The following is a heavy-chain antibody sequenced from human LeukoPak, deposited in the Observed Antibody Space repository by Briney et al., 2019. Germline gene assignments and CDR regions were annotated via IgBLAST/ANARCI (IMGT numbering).Heavy chain of an antibody. V-gene: IGHV3-33*01. D-gene: IGHD2-15*01. Sequence: GGSLRLSCAASGFTFNRYGMNWVRQAPGKGLEWVAFTGPDGKKTFYGDSLNGRFTIFRDNFEDTVFLQMNTMRAEDTAVYYCARQMVEGQQNYYMDVWGNGTTVTVSS. CDR3: ARQMVEGQQNYYMDV. CDR1: GFTFNRYG. CDR2: TGPDGKKT. J-gene: IGHJ6*03.